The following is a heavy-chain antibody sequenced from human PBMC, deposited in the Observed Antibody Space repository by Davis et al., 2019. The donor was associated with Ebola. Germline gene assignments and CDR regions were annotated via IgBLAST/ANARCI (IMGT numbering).Heavy chain of an antibody. Sequence: GESLKISCSASGSTFSSYAMHWVRQAPGKGLEYVSAISSNGGSTYYADSVKGRFTISRDNSKNTLYLQMSSLRAEDTAVYYCVKGDCSGGSCYYYYGMDVWGQGTTVTVSS. V-gene: IGHV3-64D*08. D-gene: IGHD2-15*01. J-gene: IGHJ6*02. CDR3: VKGDCSGGSCYYYYGMDV. CDR2: ISSNGGST. CDR1: GSTFSSYA.